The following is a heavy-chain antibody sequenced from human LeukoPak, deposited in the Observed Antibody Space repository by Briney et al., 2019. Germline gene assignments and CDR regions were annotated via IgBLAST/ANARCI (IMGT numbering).Heavy chain of an antibody. CDR1: GGSISSQNW. D-gene: IGHD2-2*02. V-gene: IGHV4-4*02. Sequence: SETLSLTCAVSGGSISSQNWWSWVRQPPGKGLEWFGEIFHSGSTHYNPSLKSRVTISVDKSKNQFSLNLSSVTAADTAVYYCAKGDIPNWFDPWGQGTLVTVSS. CDR2: IFHSGST. CDR3: AKGDIPNWFDP. J-gene: IGHJ5*02.